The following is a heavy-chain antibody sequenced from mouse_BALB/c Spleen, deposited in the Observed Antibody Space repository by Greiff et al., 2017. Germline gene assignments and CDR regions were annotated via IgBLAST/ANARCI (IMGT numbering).Heavy chain of an antibody. V-gene: IGHV1-69*02. Sequence: VQLQQPGAELVKPGASVKLSCKASGYTFTSYWMHWVKQRPGQGLEWIGEIDPSDSYTNYNQKFKGKATLTVDKSSSTAYMQLSSLTSEDSAVYYCARGGNYEYFDYWGQGTTLTVSS. D-gene: IGHD2-1*01. CDR2: IDPSDSYT. J-gene: IGHJ2*01. CDR1: GYTFTSYW. CDR3: ARGGNYEYFDY.